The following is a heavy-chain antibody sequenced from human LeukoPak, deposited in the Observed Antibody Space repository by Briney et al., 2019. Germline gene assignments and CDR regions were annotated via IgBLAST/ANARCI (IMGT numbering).Heavy chain of an antibody. CDR2: MNPNSGNT. Sequence: ASVTVSCKASGYTFTSYDINWVRQANGQGLEWKGWMNPNSGNTGYAQKFQGRVTMTRNTSIRTAYMELSSLRSEDTAVYYCARGSPGGTRLAIMGYGMDVWGQGTTVTVSS. J-gene: IGHJ6*02. V-gene: IGHV1-8*01. CDR3: ARGSPGGTRLAIMGYGMDV. CDR1: GYTFTSYD. D-gene: IGHD3-9*01.